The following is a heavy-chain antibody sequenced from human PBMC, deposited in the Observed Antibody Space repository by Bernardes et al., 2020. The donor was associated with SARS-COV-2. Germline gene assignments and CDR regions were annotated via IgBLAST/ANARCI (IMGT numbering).Heavy chain of an antibody. Sequence: ASVKVSCKASGYTFTGYYMHWVRQAPGQGLEWMGWINPNSDGTNYAQKFQGRVTMTRDTSISTAYMELSRRRSDDTAVYYCARQPVHYDSWRCYYYSYNMTVWRKGTTVTASS. CDR2: INPNSDGT. J-gene: IGHJ6*03. CDR1: GYTFTGYY. CDR3: ARQPVHYDSWRCYYYSYNMTV. D-gene: IGHD3-3*01. V-gene: IGHV1-2*02.